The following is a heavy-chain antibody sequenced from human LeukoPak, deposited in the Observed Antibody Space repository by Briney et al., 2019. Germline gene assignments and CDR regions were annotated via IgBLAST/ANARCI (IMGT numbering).Heavy chain of an antibody. CDR3: ARMYYYGSGSYSNSAHFDY. Sequence: SVKVSCKASGGTFSSYAISWVRQAPGQGLEWMGGIIPIFGTANYAQKFQGRVTITTDESTSTAYMEQSSLRSEDTAVYYCARMYYYGSGSYSNSAHFDYWGQGTLVTVSS. CDR2: IIPIFGTA. D-gene: IGHD3-10*01. V-gene: IGHV1-69*05. CDR1: GGTFSSYA. J-gene: IGHJ4*02.